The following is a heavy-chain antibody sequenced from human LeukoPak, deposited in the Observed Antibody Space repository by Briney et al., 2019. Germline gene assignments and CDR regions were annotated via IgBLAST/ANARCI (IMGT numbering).Heavy chain of an antibody. CDR3: ARDSYYGSGSEN. J-gene: IGHJ4*02. CDR1: GYSFATYW. Sequence: GESLKISCKGSGYSFATYWIGWVRPRPGKGLEWLGIIYPGVSKIKYSPAFQGQVTFSADESSTTAYLQWGSLKASDTGMYYCARDSYYGSGSENWGQGTLVTVSS. V-gene: IGHV5-51*01. D-gene: IGHD3-10*01. CDR2: IYPGVSKI.